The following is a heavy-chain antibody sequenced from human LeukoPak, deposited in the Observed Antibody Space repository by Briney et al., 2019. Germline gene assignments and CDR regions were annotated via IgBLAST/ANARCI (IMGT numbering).Heavy chain of an antibody. J-gene: IGHJ4*02. Sequence: ASVKVSCTVSGYTLTELSMHWVRQAPGKGLEWMGGFDPEDGETIYAQKFQGRVTMTEDTSTDTAYVELSSLRSEDTAVYYCATDIRSTVEFDYWGQGTLVTVSS. CDR3: ATDIRSTVEFDY. V-gene: IGHV1-24*01. CDR1: GYTLTELS. D-gene: IGHD4-23*01. CDR2: FDPEDGET.